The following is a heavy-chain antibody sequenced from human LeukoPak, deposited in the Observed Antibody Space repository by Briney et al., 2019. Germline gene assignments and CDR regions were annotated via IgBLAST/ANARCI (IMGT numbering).Heavy chain of an antibody. Sequence: ASVQVSCKASGYTFTSYAMNWVRQAPGQGLEWMGWINTNTGNPTYAQGFTGRFVFSLDTSVSTAYLQISSLKAEDTAVYYCARTVDYCGGDWYDAFDIWGQGTMVTVSS. CDR2: INTNTGNP. D-gene: IGHD2-21*02. V-gene: IGHV7-4-1*02. J-gene: IGHJ3*02. CDR3: ARTVDYCGGDWYDAFDI. CDR1: GYTFTSYA.